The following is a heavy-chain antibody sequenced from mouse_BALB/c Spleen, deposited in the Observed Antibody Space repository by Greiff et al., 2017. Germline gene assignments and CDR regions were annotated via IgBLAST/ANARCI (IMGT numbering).Heavy chain of an antibody. CDR2: INPYNDGT. V-gene: IGHV1-14*01. J-gene: IGHJ4*01. Sequence: EVQLQESGPELVKPGASVKMSCKASGYTFTSYVMHWVKQKPGQGLEWIGYINPYNDGTKYNEKFKGKATLTSDKSSSTAYMELSSLTSEDSAVYYCARGKVIKGYYYAMDYWGQGTSVTVSS. CDR3: ARGKVIKGYYYAMDY. D-gene: IGHD2-4*01. CDR1: GYTFTSYV.